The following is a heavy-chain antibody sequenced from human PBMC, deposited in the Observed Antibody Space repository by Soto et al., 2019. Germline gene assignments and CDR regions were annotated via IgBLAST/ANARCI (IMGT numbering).Heavy chain of an antibody. V-gene: IGHV2-5*02. D-gene: IGHD7-27*01. J-gene: IGHJ4*02. CDR2: IYWDDDK. CDR1: GFSLSTSGVG. Sequence: QITLKESGPTLVKPTQTLTLTCTFSGFSLSTSGVGVGWIRQPPGKALEWLALIYWDDDKRYSPSLKSRLTITKDTSKNQVVLTMTNMDPVDSATYYSAHSLIPNWGSRGAFDYWGQGTLVTVSS. CDR3: AHSLIPNWGSRGAFDY.